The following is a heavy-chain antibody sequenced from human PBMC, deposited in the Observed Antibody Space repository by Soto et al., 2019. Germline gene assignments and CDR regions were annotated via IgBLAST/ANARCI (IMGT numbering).Heavy chain of an antibody. CDR2: ISYDGSNK. Sequence: QVQLVESGGGMVQPGRSLRLSCAASGFTFSSYGMHWVRQAPGKGLEWVAVISYDGSNKYYADSVKGRFTISRDNSKNSLYLQMNSLRAEDTAVYYCAKDRRPNYYYGMDVWGQGTTVTVSS. D-gene: IGHD6-25*01. V-gene: IGHV3-30*18. CDR1: GFTFSSYG. CDR3: AKDRRPNYYYGMDV. J-gene: IGHJ6*02.